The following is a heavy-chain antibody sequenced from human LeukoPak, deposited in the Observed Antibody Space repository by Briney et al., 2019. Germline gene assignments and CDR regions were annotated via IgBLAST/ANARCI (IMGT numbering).Heavy chain of an antibody. CDR3: ARDRSGTYQLSSWFDP. D-gene: IGHD2-2*01. Sequence: ASVKVSCKASGYTFTGYYMHWVRQAPGQGLEWMGWINPNSGGTNYAQKFQGGVTMTRDTSISTAYMELSRLRSDDTAVYYCARDRSGTYQLSSWFDPWGQGTLVTVSS. CDR1: GYTFTGYY. CDR2: INPNSGGT. V-gene: IGHV1-2*02. J-gene: IGHJ5*02.